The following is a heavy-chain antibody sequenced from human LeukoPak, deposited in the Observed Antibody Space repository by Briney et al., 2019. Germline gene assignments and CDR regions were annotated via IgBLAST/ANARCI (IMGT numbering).Heavy chain of an antibody. Sequence: SETLSLTCTVSGGTISSESYYWSWIRQPAGKGLEWIGRIYTSGRTNCNPSLKSRVTISVDTSKNHFSLKLNSVTAADMAVYYCARDMTGSGWYDAFDIWGQGTMVAVSS. D-gene: IGHD6-19*01. CDR3: ARDMTGSGWYDAFDI. CDR2: IYTSGRT. V-gene: IGHV4-61*02. J-gene: IGHJ3*02. CDR1: GGTISSESYY.